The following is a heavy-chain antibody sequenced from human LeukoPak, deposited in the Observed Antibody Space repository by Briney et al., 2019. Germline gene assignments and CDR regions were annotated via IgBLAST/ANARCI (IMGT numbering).Heavy chain of an antibody. CDR1: GFTFSSYG. CDR2: ISYDGSNK. D-gene: IGHD3-22*01. J-gene: IGHJ4*02. Sequence: GRSLRLSCAASGFTFSSYGMHWVRQAPGKGLEWVAVISYDGSNKYYADSVKGRFTISRDNSKNTLYLQMNSLRAEDTAVYYCAKGRMIVVVSIDYWGQGTLVSVSS. CDR3: AKGRMIVVVSIDY. V-gene: IGHV3-30*18.